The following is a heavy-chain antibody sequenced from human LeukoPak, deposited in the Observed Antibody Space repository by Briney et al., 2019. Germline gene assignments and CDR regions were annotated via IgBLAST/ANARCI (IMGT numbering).Heavy chain of an antibody. V-gene: IGHV1-2*02. CDR2: INPNSGGT. CDR1: GYTFTGYY. CDR3: ARGEGDIVVVVAATIDY. D-gene: IGHD2-15*01. J-gene: IGHJ4*02. Sequence: ASVKVSCKASGYTFTGYYMHWVRQAPGQGLEWMGWINPNSGGTNYAQKFQGRVTMTRDTSISTAYMEPSRLRSDDTAVYYCARGEGDIVVVVAATIDYWGQGTLVTVSS.